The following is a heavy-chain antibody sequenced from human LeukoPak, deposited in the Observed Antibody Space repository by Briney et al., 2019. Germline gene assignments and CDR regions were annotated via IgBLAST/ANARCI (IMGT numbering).Heavy chain of an antibody. V-gene: IGHV3-30*04. J-gene: IGHJ4*02. CDR3: AKDRDILTGYLDY. Sequence: PGGSLRLSCAASGFTFSGSAMHWVRQAPGKGLEWVAVISYDGSNKYYVDSVKGRFTISKDNSKNTLYLQMNSLRAEDTAVYYCAKDRDILTGYLDYWGQGTLVTVSS. CDR1: GFTFSGSA. CDR2: ISYDGSNK. D-gene: IGHD3-9*01.